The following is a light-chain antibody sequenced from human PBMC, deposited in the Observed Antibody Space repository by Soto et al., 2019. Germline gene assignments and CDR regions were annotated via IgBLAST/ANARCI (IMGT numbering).Light chain of an antibody. CDR1: HCISNY. V-gene: IGKV1-16*02. J-gene: IGKJ1*01. CDR3: QQYNSYPWT. Sequence: DIQMTQSPSSLSASVGDRVTITCRASHCISNYLAWFQQKPGKAPTSLMYAVSYLQSGVPSKFSGSGSGTEFNLTISSLQTEDFATYYCQQYNSYPWTFGQGTKVDLK. CDR2: AVS.